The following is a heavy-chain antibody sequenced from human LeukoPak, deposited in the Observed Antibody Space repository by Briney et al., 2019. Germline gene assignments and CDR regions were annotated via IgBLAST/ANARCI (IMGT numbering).Heavy chain of an antibody. J-gene: IGHJ4*02. CDR3: ASWEVPAVMPQDY. Sequence: GGSLRLSCAVSGFTFSSYWMHWVRQAPGKGLVWVSRINSDGSSTSYADSVKGRFTISRDNAKNTLYLQMSSLRAEDTAVYYCASWEVPAVMPQDYWGQGTLVTVSS. CDR2: INSDGSST. D-gene: IGHD2-2*01. V-gene: IGHV3-74*01. CDR1: GFTFSSYW.